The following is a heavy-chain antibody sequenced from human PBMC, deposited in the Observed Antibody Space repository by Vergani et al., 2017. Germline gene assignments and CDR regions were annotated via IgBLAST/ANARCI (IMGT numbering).Heavy chain of an antibody. Sequence: QVQLEESGPGLVKPSETLSLTCTVSGGSFNTYYWSWIRQSPGKGLEWIGYIYSTGSTNYNPSLNSRFTMSVDTSKNQFSLKLRSVTAADTAVYFCARVMYLDEASTGYRLEGMDIWGQGTTVTISS. V-gene: IGHV4-59*13. CDR3: ARVMYLDEASTGYRLEGMDI. CDR2: IYSTGST. D-gene: IGHD3-9*01. J-gene: IGHJ6*02. CDR1: GGSFNTYY.